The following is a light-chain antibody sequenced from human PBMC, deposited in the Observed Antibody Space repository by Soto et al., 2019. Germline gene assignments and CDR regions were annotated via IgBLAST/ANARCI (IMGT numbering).Light chain of an antibody. CDR2: GVH. CDR1: SNDIGSYDY. J-gene: IGLJ1*01. V-gene: IGLV2-14*01. Sequence: QSALTQPASVSGSPGQTITISCTGNSNDIGSYDYVCWYQQHPGKAPRLLIHGVHNRSPGISGRFSASKSGLTASLTISGLQAEDEADYYCTAFSANRVYLLGPGTKVTVL. CDR3: TAFSANRVYL.